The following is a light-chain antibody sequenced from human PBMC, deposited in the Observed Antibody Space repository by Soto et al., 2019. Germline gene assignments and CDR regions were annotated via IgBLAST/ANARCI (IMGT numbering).Light chain of an antibody. CDR3: NSFAGSNNVL. J-gene: IGLJ2*01. Sequence: QSALTQPPSASGSPGQSVTISCTGTSSDVGGYNYVSWYQQHPGKAPKLMIYEVTKRPSGVPDRFSGSKSGNTASLTVSGLQAEDEADYYCNSFAGSNNVLVGGGTKVTVL. CDR1: SSDVGGYNY. V-gene: IGLV2-8*01. CDR2: EVT.